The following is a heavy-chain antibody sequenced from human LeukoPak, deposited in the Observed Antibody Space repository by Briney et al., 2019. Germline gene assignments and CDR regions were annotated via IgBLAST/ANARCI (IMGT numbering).Heavy chain of an antibody. CDR1: GGSISSYY. D-gene: IGHD3-3*01. CDR2: IYYSGST. J-gene: IGHJ4*02. CDR3: ARVRDDFWSGPSAYFDY. Sequence: SETLSLTCTVSGGSISSYYWSWIRQPPGKGLEWIGYIYYSGSTNYNPSLKSRVTISVDTSKNQFSLKLSSVPAADTAVYYCARVRDDFWSGPSAYFDYWGQGTLVTVSS. V-gene: IGHV4-59*01.